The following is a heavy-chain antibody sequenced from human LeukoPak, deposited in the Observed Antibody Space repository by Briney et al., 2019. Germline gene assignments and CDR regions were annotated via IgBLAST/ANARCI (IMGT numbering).Heavy chain of an antibody. CDR1: GASISSSNYY. CDR2: IYYSGST. V-gene: IGHV4-39*07. Sequence: SETLSLTRTVSGASISSSNYYGGWIRQPPGKGLDWIASIYYSGSTYYNPSLKSRVTISADMSKNHFSLRLSSVTAADTAVYYCARDNVAGTYPFDYWGQGTLVTVSS. CDR3: ARDNVAGTYPFDY. J-gene: IGHJ4*02. D-gene: IGHD6-19*01.